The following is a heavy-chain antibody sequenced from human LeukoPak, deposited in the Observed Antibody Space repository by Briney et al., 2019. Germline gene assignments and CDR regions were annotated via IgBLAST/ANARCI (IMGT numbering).Heavy chain of an antibody. D-gene: IGHD6-13*01. J-gene: IGHJ6*03. CDR3: ARAAIAAAGTYYYYYMDV. Sequence: SETLSLTCTVSGDSISSGDYYWSWIRQPAGKGLEWIGRISSSGSTNYNPSLKSRVTISVDTSKNQFSLKLSSVTAADTAVYYCARAAIAAAGTYYYYYMDVWGKGTTVTISS. V-gene: IGHV4-61*02. CDR1: GDSISSGDYY. CDR2: ISSSGST.